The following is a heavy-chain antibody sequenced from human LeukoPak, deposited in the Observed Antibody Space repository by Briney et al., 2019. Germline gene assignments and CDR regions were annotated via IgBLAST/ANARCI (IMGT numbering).Heavy chain of an antibody. CDR3: AKGEMATNHFDY. J-gene: IGHJ4*02. CDR1: GFTFSSYA. V-gene: IGHV3-23*01. D-gene: IGHD5-24*01. Sequence: GGSLRLSXAASGFTFSSYAMSWVRQAPGKGLEWVSAISGSGGSTYYADSVKGRFTISRDNSKNTLYLQMNSLRAEDTAVYYCAKGEMATNHFDYWGQGTLVTVSS. CDR2: ISGSGGST.